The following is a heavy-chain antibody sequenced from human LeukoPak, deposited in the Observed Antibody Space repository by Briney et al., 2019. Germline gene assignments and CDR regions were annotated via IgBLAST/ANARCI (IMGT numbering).Heavy chain of an antibody. J-gene: IGHJ6*03. CDR3: ARRTSSSSLRKFYYYYYMDV. V-gene: IGHV1-18*01. D-gene: IGHD6-6*01. CDR1: GYTFTSYG. Sequence: ASVKVSCKASGYTFTSYGISWVRQAPGQGLEWMGWISAYNGNTNYAQKLQGRVTMTTDTSTSTAYMELRSLRSDDTAVYYCARRTSSSSLRKFYYYYYMDVWGKGTTVTVSS. CDR2: ISAYNGNT.